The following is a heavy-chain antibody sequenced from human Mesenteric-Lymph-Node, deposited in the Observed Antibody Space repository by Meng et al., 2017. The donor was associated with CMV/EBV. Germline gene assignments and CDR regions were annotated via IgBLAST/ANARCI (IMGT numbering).Heavy chain of an antibody. CDR3: ARFGSGTHYNGQAY. Sequence: ASGFTLNSYGMNWVRQAPGKGLEWVSVIGVDGVTTFYADSVKGRFTIYRDISKNTLFLQMNSLRAEDTAIYYCARFGSGTHYNGQAYWGQGILVTVSS. D-gene: IGHD3-10*01. V-gene: IGHV3-23*01. CDR1: GFTLNSYG. CDR2: IGVDGVTT. J-gene: IGHJ4*02.